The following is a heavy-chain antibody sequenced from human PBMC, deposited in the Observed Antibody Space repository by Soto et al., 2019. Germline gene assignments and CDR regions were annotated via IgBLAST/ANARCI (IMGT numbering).Heavy chain of an antibody. D-gene: IGHD3-3*01. CDR2: IYYSGST. J-gene: IGHJ4*02. Sequence: QVQLQESGPGLVKPSQTLSLTCTVSGGSISSGDYYWSWIRQPPGKGLEWIGYIYYSGSTYYNPSLKRRVTRAVETSNIQSSQKLSSVTAADTAVYYCARGGRVGYYVGYWGQGTLVTVSS. CDR1: GGSISSGDYY. V-gene: IGHV4-30-4*01. CDR3: ARGGRVGYYVGY.